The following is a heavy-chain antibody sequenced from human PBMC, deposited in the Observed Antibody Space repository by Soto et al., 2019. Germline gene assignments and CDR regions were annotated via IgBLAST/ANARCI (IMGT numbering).Heavy chain of an antibody. CDR3: ARHLTYCSAGSCYSDFPYYGMDV. V-gene: IGHV4-59*01. J-gene: IGHJ6*02. CDR1: GGSISSDY. Sequence: PSETLSLTCSVSGGSISSDYWSWIRQPPGKGLEWIGYLYNSGSTNYNPSLKSRATISVDTSKNQFSLKLSSVTAADTAVYYCARHLTYCSAGSCYSDFPYYGMDVWGQGTTVT. D-gene: IGHD2-15*01. CDR2: LYNSGST.